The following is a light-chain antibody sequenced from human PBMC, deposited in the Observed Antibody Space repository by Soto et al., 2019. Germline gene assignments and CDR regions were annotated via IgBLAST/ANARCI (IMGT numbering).Light chain of an antibody. Sequence: DVQLSQSPSSLSASVGCGFTITCRASQGIKNDLAWYQQKPGKAPKRLIYAVSSLQSEVPSRFRGSGSGTEFTLTISSLQPEDVETYYCLQHHSYPQTFGQGTKVDIK. CDR1: QGIKND. CDR3: LQHHSYPQT. CDR2: AVS. V-gene: IGKV1-17*01. J-gene: IGKJ1*01.